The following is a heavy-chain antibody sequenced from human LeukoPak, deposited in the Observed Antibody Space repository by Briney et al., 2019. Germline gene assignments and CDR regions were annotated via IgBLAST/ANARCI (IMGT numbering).Heavy chain of an antibody. CDR2: FDSEDGET. V-gene: IGHV1-24*01. CDR3: ATAQKSGTIGSTFDY. Sequence: ASVKVSCKVSGYTLTELSMHWVRQAPGKGLEWMGGFDSEDGETIYAQKFQGRVTMTEDTSTDTAYMELSSLRSEDTAVYYCATAQKSGTIGSTFDYWGQGTLVTVSS. J-gene: IGHJ4*02. D-gene: IGHD5-12*01. CDR1: GYTLTELS.